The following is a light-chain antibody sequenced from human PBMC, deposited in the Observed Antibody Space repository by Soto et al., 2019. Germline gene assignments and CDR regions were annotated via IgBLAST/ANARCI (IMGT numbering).Light chain of an antibody. J-gene: IGLJ3*02. Sequence: QSVLTQSSSASASLGSSVKLTCTLSSGHSSYIIAWHQQQPGKAPRYLMKLEGSGSYNKGSGVPDRFSGSSSGADRYLTISNLQFEDEADYYCETWDSRVFGRGTKLTVL. V-gene: IGLV4-60*02. CDR2: LEGSGSY. CDR3: ETWDSRV. CDR1: SGHSSYI.